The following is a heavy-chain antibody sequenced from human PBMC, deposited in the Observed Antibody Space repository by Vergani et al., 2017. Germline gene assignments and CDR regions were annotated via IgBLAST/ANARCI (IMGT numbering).Heavy chain of an antibody. D-gene: IGHD3-3*01. CDR3: ARSNYDVWSGYLPSDYYYYMDV. J-gene: IGHJ6*03. CDR1: GGSISSGSYY. CDR2: IYTSGST. V-gene: IGHV4-61*02. Sequence: QVQLQESGPGLVKPSQTLSLTCTVSGGSISSGSYYWSWIRQPAGKGLEWIGRIYTSGSTNYNPSLKSRVTMSVDTSKNQFSLKLSSVTAADTAVYYCARSNYDVWSGYLPSDYYYYMDVWGKGTTVTVSS.